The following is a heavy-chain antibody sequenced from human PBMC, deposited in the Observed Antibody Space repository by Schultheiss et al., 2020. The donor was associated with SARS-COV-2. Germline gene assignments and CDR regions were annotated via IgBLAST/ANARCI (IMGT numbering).Heavy chain of an antibody. J-gene: IGHJ4*02. CDR1: GFPFSSYS. CDR3: AKEGGMVRGVPAEDY. V-gene: IGHV3-21*04. Sequence: GGSLRLSCAASGFPFSSYSMNWVRQAPGKGLEWVSSISSSSSYIYYADSVKGRFTISRDNAKNSLYLQMNTLIGDDTAIYYCAKEGGMVRGVPAEDYWGQGTLVTVSS. D-gene: IGHD3-10*01. CDR2: ISSSSSYI.